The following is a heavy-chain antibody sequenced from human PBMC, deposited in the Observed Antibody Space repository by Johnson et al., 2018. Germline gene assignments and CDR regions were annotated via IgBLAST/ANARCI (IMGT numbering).Heavy chain of an antibody. CDR3: ARVAYDYLWGSCRSYYVYGMDV. CDR2: IKQDGSEK. Sequence: VQLVQSGGGLVQPGGSLRLSCAASGFTFSNYWMTWVRQAPGKGLEWVANIKQDGSEKYYVDSVKGRFTISRDNAQNSLYLQMNSLRAEETAVYYCARVAYDYLWGSCRSYYVYGMDVWGQGTKVTVSS. J-gene: IGHJ6*02. D-gene: IGHD3-16*02. V-gene: IGHV3-7*01. CDR1: GFTFSNYW.